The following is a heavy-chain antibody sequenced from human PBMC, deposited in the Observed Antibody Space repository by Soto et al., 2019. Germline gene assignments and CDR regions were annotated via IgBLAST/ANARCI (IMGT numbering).Heavy chain of an antibody. Sequence: ASVKVSCKASGYTFTSYGISWVRQAPGQGLEWMGWISAYNGNTNYAQKLQGRVTMTTDTSTSTAYMELRSLRSDDTAVYYCARDFYSNDYGELFDDYWGQGTLVTVSS. CDR2: ISAYNGNT. V-gene: IGHV1-18*01. CDR3: ARDFYSNDYGELFDDY. J-gene: IGHJ4*02. D-gene: IGHD4-17*01. CDR1: GYTFTSYG.